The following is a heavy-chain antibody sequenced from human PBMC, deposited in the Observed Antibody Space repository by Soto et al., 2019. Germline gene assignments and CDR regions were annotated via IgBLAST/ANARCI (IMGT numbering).Heavy chain of an antibody. J-gene: IGHJ6*02. V-gene: IGHV3-30*03. CDR2: VSHVDDNK. D-gene: IGHD1-1*01. Sequence: GGSLRLSCAASGLTFHWARQAPGRGLEWVAVVSHVDDNKYYADSVRGRFTISRDNSKKMLYLQMNSLRADDTALYYCARGNMDDWGQGSSVTVSS. CDR3: ARGNMDD. CDR1: GLTF.